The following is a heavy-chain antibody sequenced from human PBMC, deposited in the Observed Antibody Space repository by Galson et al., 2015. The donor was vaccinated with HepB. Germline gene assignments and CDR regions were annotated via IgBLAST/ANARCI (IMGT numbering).Heavy chain of an antibody. CDR2: ISGSGGST. CDR3: ARAILLGVYAMGGYFDY. V-gene: IGHV3-23*01. D-gene: IGHD2-8*01. CDR1: GFTFSSYA. J-gene: IGHJ4*02. Sequence: SLRLSCAASGFTFSSYAMSWVRQAPGKGLEWVPAISGSGGSTYYADSVKGRFTISRDNSKNTLYLQMNSLRAEDTAVYYCARAILLGVYAMGGYFDYWGQGALVTVSS.